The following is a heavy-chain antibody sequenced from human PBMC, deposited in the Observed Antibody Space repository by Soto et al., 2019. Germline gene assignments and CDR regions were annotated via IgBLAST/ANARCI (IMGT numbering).Heavy chain of an antibody. Sequence: ASVKVSCKASGYTFTGYYMHWVRQAPGQGLEWMGWINPNSGGTNYAQKFQGRVTMTRDTSISTAYMELSRLRSDDTAVYYCARGGTQYYDILTGYPDWDVCGQRTTVTVSS. CDR2: INPNSGGT. V-gene: IGHV1-2*02. J-gene: IGHJ6*02. CDR1: GYTFTGYY. D-gene: IGHD3-9*01. CDR3: ARGGTQYYDILTGYPDWDV.